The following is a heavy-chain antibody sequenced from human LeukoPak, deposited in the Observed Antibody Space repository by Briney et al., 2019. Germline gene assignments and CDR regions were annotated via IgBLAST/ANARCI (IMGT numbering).Heavy chain of an antibody. CDR2: ISSSGSTI. V-gene: IGHV3-48*04. Sequence: GGSLRLSCAASGFTLSSYAMSWVRQAPGKGLEWVSYISSSGSTIYYADSVKGRFTISSDNAKNSLYLQMNSLRIEDAGVYYCARPSDHYYYYFYMDVWGQGTTVTVSS. CDR1: GFTLSSYA. CDR3: ARPSDHYYYYFYMDV. J-gene: IGHJ6*03.